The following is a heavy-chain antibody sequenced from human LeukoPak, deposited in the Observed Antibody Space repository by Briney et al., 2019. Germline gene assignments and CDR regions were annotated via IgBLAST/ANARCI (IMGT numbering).Heavy chain of an antibody. J-gene: IGHJ4*02. CDR1: GGSISSSGYY. V-gene: IGHV4-39*01. CDR2: IYYSGHT. D-gene: IGHD6-13*01. Sequence: SETLSLSCTVSGGSISSSGYYWGRIRQPPGKGLERIGSIYYSGHTYYNSSLRSRVTISVDTSKNQLSLKLSSVTAADTAVYYCARHPPYSSSWFDYWGQGTLVTVSS. CDR3: ARHPPYSSSWFDY.